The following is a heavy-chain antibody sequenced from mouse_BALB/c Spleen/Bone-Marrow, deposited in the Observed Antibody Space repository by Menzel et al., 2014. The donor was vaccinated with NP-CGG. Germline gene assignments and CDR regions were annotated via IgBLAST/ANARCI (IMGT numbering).Heavy chain of an antibody. CDR3: ARKDYGSRGGYFDV. J-gene: IGHJ1*01. V-gene: IGHV2-9*02. Sequence: VMLVESGPGLVAPSQSLSITCTVSGFSLTSYGVHWVRQPPGKGLEWLGLIWAGGSTNYNSALMSRLSISNDNSKSQVFLKMNRLQTDDTAMYYCARKDYGSRGGYFDVWGAGTTVTVSS. CDR2: IWAGGST. CDR1: GFSLTSYG. D-gene: IGHD1-1*01.